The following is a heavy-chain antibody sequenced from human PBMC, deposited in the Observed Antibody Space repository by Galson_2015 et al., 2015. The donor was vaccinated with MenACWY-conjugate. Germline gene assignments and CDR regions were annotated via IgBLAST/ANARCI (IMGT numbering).Heavy chain of an antibody. Sequence: SETLSLTCTVSGGSISSYYWSWIRQPPGKGLEWIGYIYYSGSTNYNPSLKSRVTISVDTSKNQFSLKLSSVTAADTAVYYCARHGHRDGYNYFDYWGQGTLVTVSS. CDR1: GGSISSYY. J-gene: IGHJ4*02. D-gene: IGHD5-24*01. CDR3: ARHGHRDGYNYFDY. CDR2: IYYSGST. V-gene: IGHV4-59*08.